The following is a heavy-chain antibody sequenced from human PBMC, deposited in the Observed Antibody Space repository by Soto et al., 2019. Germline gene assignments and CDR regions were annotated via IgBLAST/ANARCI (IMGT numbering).Heavy chain of an antibody. D-gene: IGHD3-16*01. CDR2: ISGSGGST. V-gene: IGHV3-23*01. CDR1: GFTFSSYA. CDR3: AKPIAYDYIWGSPEDDAFDI. J-gene: IGHJ3*02. Sequence: GGSLRLSCAASGFTFSSYAMSWVRQAPGKGLEWVSAISGSGGSTYYADSVKGRFTISRDNSKNTLYLQMNSLRAEDTAVYYCAKPIAYDYIWGSPEDDAFDIWGQGTMVTVSS.